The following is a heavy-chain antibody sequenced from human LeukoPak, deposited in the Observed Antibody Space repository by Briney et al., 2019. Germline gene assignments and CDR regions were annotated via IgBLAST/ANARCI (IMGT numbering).Heavy chain of an antibody. J-gene: IGHJ4*02. CDR2: IYDTGRI. CDR3: ARGPTMLRGFDH. V-gene: IGHV4-59*01. Sequence: SETLSLTCSVSGVSIKSFYWSWIRQPPGKGLEWIGYIYDTGRINYNPSLKSRVTISLDTSKNQFSLKVRSGTAADTAVYYCARGPTMLRGFDHWGQGTLVTVSS. CDR1: GVSIKSFY. D-gene: IGHD3-10*01.